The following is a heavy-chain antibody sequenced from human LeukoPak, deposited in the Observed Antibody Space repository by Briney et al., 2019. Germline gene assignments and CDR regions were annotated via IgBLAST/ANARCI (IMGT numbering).Heavy chain of an antibody. Sequence: SETLSLTCTVSGGSISSYYWSWIRQPPGKGLEWIGYIYYSGSTNYNPPLKSRVTISVDTSKNQFSLKLSSVTAADTAVYYCARGGDIVVVPAAMLSAFDIWGQGTMVTVSS. CDR2: IYYSGST. D-gene: IGHD2-2*01. J-gene: IGHJ3*02. V-gene: IGHV4-59*12. CDR1: GGSISSYY. CDR3: ARGGDIVVVPAAMLSAFDI.